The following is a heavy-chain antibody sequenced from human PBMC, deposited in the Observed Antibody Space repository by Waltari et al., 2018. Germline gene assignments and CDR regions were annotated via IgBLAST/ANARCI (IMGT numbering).Heavy chain of an antibody. Sequence: QLRLQESGPGLVKPSETLSLTCTVSGGSISSSTYYWGWIRQTPGKGLEWIGNIYESGRTYYNPSLKSRLTIVIDASENQYSLKLSSLTAADTAVYYCAKGGLWDGMDVWGQGTTVTVSS. CDR1: GGSISSSTYY. CDR3: AKGGLWDGMDV. CDR2: IYESGRT. V-gene: IGHV4-39*07. J-gene: IGHJ6*02. D-gene: IGHD5-18*01.